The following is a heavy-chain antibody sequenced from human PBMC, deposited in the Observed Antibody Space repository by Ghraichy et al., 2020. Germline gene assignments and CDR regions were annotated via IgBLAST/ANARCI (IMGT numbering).Heavy chain of an antibody. CDR1: GFTFSSYW. CDR3: ARTYGGNYFDS. J-gene: IGHJ4*02. CDR2: IKQDGSRQ. V-gene: IGHV3-7*03. Sequence: GGSLRLSCIASGFTFSSYWMSWVRQAPGKGLEWVASIKQDGSRQYFVDSVKGRFTISRDSPGNSLYLQMNSLSAEDTAVYYCARTYGGNYFDSWGQGTLVTVSS. D-gene: IGHD4/OR15-4a*01.